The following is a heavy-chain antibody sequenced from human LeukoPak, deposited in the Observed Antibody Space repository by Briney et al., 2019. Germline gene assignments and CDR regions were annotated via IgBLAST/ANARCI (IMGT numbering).Heavy chain of an antibody. J-gene: IGHJ4*02. V-gene: IGHV3-53*01. CDR3: ARAHSSGWPYFDY. Sequence: GGSLRPSCAASGFTVSSNYMSWVRQAPGKGLEWVSVIYSGGSTYYADSVKGRFTISRDNSKNTLYLQMNSLRAEDTAVYYCARAHSSGWPYFDYWGQGTLVTVSS. CDR1: GFTVSSNY. CDR2: IYSGGST. D-gene: IGHD6-19*01.